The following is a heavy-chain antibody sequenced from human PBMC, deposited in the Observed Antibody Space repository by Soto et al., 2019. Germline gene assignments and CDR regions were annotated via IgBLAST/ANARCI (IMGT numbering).Heavy chain of an antibody. V-gene: IGHV3-48*03. CDR1: GFTFSSYE. CDR2: ISSSGSTI. Sequence: GGSLRRSCAASGFTFSSYEMNCVRQAPGKGLEWFSYISSSGSTIYYADSVKGRFNISRDNAKNSLYLQMNSLRAEDTAVYYCARDLAVVTGVYRYYYAMDVWGKGTMLTVSS. CDR3: ARDLAVVTGVYRYYYAMDV. D-gene: IGHD1-20*01. J-gene: IGHJ6*04.